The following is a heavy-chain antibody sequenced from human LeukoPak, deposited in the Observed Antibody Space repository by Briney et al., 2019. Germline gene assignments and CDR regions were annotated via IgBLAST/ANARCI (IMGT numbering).Heavy chain of an antibody. Sequence: GGSLRLSCAASGFTFSNDWMGWVRQAPGKGREWVGRIKRQIDGGTTDYAAPVKGRFTISRDDSKNTLYLQMNSLKIEDTAVYYCTSDPPGGTDYWGQGTLVTVLS. CDR1: GFTFSNDW. CDR2: IKRQIDGGTT. J-gene: IGHJ4*02. V-gene: IGHV3-15*01. D-gene: IGHD1-1*01. CDR3: TSDPPGGTDY.